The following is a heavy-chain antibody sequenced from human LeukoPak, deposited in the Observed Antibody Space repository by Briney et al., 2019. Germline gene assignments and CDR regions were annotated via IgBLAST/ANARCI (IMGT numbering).Heavy chain of an antibody. D-gene: IGHD6-19*01. CDR3: ARRYSSGLMDV. Sequence: AETLSPTCTVSGGSIGSYYWSWIRQPPGKGLEWIGYIYYSGSTNYNPSLKSRVTISVDTSKNQFSLKLSSVTAADTAVYYCARRYSSGLMDVWGQGTTVTVSS. CDR2: IYYSGST. J-gene: IGHJ6*02. V-gene: IGHV4-59*01. CDR1: GGSIGSYY.